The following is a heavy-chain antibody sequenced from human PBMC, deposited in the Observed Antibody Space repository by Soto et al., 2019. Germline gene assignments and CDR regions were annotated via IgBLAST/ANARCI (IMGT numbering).Heavy chain of an antibody. J-gene: IGHJ4*02. V-gene: IGHV1-8*01. Sequence: ASVKVSCKASGYTFTSYDINWVRQATGQGLEWMGWMNPNSGNTGYAQKFQGRVTMTRNTSISTAYMELSSLRSEDTAVYYCAREGYDFWSGYLPYPRWGQGTLVTVSS. CDR2: MNPNSGNT. CDR1: GYTFTSYD. CDR3: AREGYDFWSGYLPYPR. D-gene: IGHD3-3*01.